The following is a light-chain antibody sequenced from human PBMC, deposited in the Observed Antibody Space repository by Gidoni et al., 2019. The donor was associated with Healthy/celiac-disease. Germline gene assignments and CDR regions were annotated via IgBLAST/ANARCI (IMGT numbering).Light chain of an antibody. J-gene: IGKJ4*01. V-gene: IGKV3-11*01. CDR3: QQRSNWPPLT. CDR1: QSVSSY. CDR2: DAS. Sequence: IVLTQSPATLSLSPEERATLSCRASQSVSSYLAWYQQKPGQAPRLLIYDASNRATGIPARFSGSGSGTDFTLTISSLEPEDFAVYYCQQRSNWPPLTFGGGTQVEIK.